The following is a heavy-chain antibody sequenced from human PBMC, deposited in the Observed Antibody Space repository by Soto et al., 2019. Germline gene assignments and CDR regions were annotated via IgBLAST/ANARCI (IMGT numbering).Heavy chain of an antibody. CDR3: VTSLNYDFWRDGGRDYYFDY. CDR2: ISFSGST. CDR1: GGYISSTDYY. J-gene: IGHJ4*02. D-gene: IGHD3-3*01. V-gene: IGHV4-30-4*01. Sequence: SETLSLTCTVSGGYISSTDYYWTWIRQSPGKGLEYIGYISFSGSTYYNPSLKNRVTISVDKSNNQFSLMLSSVTAADTAVYFCVTSLNYDFWRDGGRDYYFDYWGQGTLVTVSS.